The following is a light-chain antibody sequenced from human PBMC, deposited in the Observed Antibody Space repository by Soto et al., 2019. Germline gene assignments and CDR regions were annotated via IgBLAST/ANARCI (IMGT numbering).Light chain of an antibody. V-gene: IGKV3-15*01. CDR2: AAS. J-gene: IGKJ1*01. CDR1: QSVSNSY. CDR3: QQYNFWPRT. Sequence: EIVLTQSPGTLSLSPGERATLSCRASQSVSNSYLAWYQQKPGQAPRLLIYAASTRATGIPARFSGSGSGTDFTLTISSLQSEDFAVYYCQQYNFWPRTFGQGTKVDIK.